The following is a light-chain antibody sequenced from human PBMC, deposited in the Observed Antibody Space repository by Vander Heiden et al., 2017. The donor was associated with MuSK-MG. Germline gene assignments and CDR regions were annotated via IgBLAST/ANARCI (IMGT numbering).Light chain of an antibody. Sequence: DIVMTQSPDSLAVSLGERATINCKSSQSLLSNNKNFLAWFQQKPGQPPKLLIYWASTRESGVPDRFSGSGSGTDFTLTISSLQAEDVAVYYCQQYENSPQRFGPGTKVEIK. CDR1: QSLLSNNKNF. CDR3: QQYENSPQR. CDR2: WAS. J-gene: IGKJ1*01. V-gene: IGKV4-1*01.